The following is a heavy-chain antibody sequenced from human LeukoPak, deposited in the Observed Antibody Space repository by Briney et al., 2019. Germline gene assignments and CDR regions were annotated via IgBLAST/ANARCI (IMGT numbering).Heavy chain of an antibody. J-gene: IGHJ3*02. CDR3: AAAMRECAFDI. D-gene: IGHD2-2*01. CDR2: IRSKAYGGTT. V-gene: IGHV3-49*04. CDR1: GFTFGDYA. Sequence: GGSLRLSCTASGFTFGDYAMSWVRQAPGKGLEWVGFIRSKAYGGTTEYAASVKGRFTISRDDSKSIAYLQMSSLKTEDTAVYYCAAAMRECAFDIWGQGTMVTVSS.